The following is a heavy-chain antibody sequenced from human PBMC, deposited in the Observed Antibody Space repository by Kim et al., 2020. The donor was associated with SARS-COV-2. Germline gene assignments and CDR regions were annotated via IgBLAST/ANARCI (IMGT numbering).Heavy chain of an antibody. CDR2: ISSSSSTI. CDR3: ARLGAVADFQH. Sequence: GGSLRLSCAASGFTFSSYSMNWVRQAPGKGLEWVSYISSSSSTIYYADSVKGRFTISRDNAKNSLYLQMNSLRAEDTAVYYCARLGAVADFQHWGQGTLVTVSS. CDR1: GFTFSSYS. V-gene: IGHV3-48*04. D-gene: IGHD6-19*01. J-gene: IGHJ1*01.